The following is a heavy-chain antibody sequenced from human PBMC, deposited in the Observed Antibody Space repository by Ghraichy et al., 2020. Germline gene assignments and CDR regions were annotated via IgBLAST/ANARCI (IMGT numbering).Heavy chain of an antibody. J-gene: IGHJ2*01. D-gene: IGHD7-27*01. CDR2: TYYRSKWYN. CDR1: GDSVSSNSAA. V-gene: IGHV6-1*01. Sequence: SQTLSLTCAISGDSVSSNSAAWNWIRQSPSRGLEWLGRTYYRSKWYNDYAVSVKSRITINPDTSKNQFSLQLNSVTPEDTAVYYCARAAPPLGISYWYFDLWGRGTLVTVSS. CDR3: ARAAPPLGISYWYFDL.